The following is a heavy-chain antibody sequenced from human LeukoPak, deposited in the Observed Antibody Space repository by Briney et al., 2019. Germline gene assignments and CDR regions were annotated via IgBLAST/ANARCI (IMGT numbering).Heavy chain of an antibody. CDR3: AKGPYYDSSGYYRY. Sequence: SGGSLRLSCAASGFTFSSYAMSWVRQAPGKGLEWVSAISGSGGSTYYADSVKGRFTISRDNSKNTLYLQMNSLRAEDTAVYYCAKGPYYDSSGYYRYWGQGTLVTVSS. CDR1: GFTFSSYA. CDR2: ISGSGGST. J-gene: IGHJ4*02. D-gene: IGHD3-22*01. V-gene: IGHV3-23*01.